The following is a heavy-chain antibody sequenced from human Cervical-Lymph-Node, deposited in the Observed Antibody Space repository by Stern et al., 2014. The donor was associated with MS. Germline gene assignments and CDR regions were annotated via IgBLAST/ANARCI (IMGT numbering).Heavy chain of an antibody. D-gene: IGHD4-17*01. J-gene: IGHJ6*02. CDR3: ASPLTATSVPFGYYGMDV. V-gene: IGHV1-69*01. CDR2: IVPLFCKP. CDR1: GGTFSNYA. Sequence: QVQLVQSGAEVKKPGSSVKVSCKASGGTFSNYATSWVRQAPGQGLEWMGGIVPLFCKPNYAQKFQGRVTITADESTSTAYMDLSSLRSEDTAVYYCASPLTATSVPFGYYGMDVWAKGPRSPSP.